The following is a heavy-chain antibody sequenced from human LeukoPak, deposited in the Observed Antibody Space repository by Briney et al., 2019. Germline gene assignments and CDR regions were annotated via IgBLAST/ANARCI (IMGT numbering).Heavy chain of an antibody. Sequence: PSETLSLTCTVSGDSITRRYWSWIRQPPGKGLEWMGHINYSGNTNYNLYLESRVNISVDTSKNQFTLKLSSVTAADTAVYYCGRGGGGSYLGYSFDYWGQGTLVTVSS. CDR1: GDSITRRY. CDR3: GRGGGGSYLGYSFDY. J-gene: IGHJ4*02. CDR2: INYSGNT. V-gene: IGHV4-59*11. D-gene: IGHD1-26*01.